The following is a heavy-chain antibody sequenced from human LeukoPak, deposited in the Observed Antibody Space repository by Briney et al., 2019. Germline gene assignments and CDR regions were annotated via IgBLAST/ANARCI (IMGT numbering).Heavy chain of an antibody. CDR3: ARDQVEYSSSSEFTDDY. CDR1: GGTFISYA. J-gene: IGHJ4*02. V-gene: IGHV1-69*13. Sequence: ASVKVSCKASGGTFISYAISWVRQAPGQGLEWMGGIIPIFGTANYAQKFQGRVTITADESTSTAYMELSSLRSEDTAVYYCARDQVEYSSSSEFTDDYWGQGTLVTVSS. CDR2: IIPIFGTA. D-gene: IGHD6-6*01.